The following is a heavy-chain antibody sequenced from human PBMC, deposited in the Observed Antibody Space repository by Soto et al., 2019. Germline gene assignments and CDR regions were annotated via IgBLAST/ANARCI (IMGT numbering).Heavy chain of an antibody. V-gene: IGHV1-3*01. CDR1: EYTFTDHT. CDR2: INAGNANT. CDR3: ASGRYNLYDPVFDY. Sequence: QVELVQSGAEVKKPGASVKISCKASEYTFTDHTMHWVRQAPGQRLEWMGWINAGNANTKYSQKFQGRVTITRDTSASTAYMELSSLRSEDTAVYYCASGRYNLYDPVFDYWGQGTLVTVSS. J-gene: IGHJ4*02. D-gene: IGHD1-20*01.